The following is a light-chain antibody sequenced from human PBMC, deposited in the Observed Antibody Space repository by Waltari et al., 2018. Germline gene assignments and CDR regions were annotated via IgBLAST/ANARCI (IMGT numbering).Light chain of an antibody. Sequence: DIQMTQSPSSLSASVGDSITITCRASQSISSSLNWYQQKSGEAPKLLISAASGLQSGVPSRFSGSGSGTDFTLSISSLQPEDFATYYCQQSYSPPPAFGQGIKVEIK. CDR2: AAS. J-gene: IGKJ1*01. CDR1: QSISSS. CDR3: QQSYSPPPA. V-gene: IGKV1-39*01.